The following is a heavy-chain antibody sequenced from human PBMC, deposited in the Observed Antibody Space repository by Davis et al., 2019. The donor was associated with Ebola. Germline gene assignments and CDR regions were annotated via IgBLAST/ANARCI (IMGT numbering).Heavy chain of an antibody. V-gene: IGHV3-11*01. Sequence: GGSLKISCEASGFTFSDYYMSWIRQAPGQGLEWLSYISPTGLTISYADSVKGRFTISRDNAKNSVYLQMDSLRAEDTAVYYCARDESTLLVATEPLDFWGQGTLVTVS. J-gene: IGHJ4*02. D-gene: IGHD5-12*01. CDR1: GFTFSDYY. CDR3: ARDESTLLVATEPLDF. CDR2: ISPTGLTI.